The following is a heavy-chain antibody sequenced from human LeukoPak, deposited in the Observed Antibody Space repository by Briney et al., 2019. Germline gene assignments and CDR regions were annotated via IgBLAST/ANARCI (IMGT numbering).Heavy chain of an antibody. Sequence: SETLSLTCTVSGGSVSRYYWSWIRQPPGKGLEWIGEINHSGSTNYNPSLKSRVTISVDTSKNQFSLKLSSVTAADTAVYYCARLPAAKESTDYWGQGTLVTVSS. CDR1: GGSVSRYY. J-gene: IGHJ4*02. CDR2: INHSGST. V-gene: IGHV4-34*01. CDR3: ARLPAAKESTDY. D-gene: IGHD2-2*01.